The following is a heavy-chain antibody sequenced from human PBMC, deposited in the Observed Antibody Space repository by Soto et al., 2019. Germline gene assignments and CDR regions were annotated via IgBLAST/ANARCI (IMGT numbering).Heavy chain of an antibody. CDR2: IYYSGST. Sequence: SETLSLTCTVSGGSISSYYWSWIRQPPGKGLEWIGYIYYSGSTNYNPSLKSRVTISVDTSKNQFSLKLSSVTAADTAVYYCARDKREYSSSNWFDPWGQGTLVTVSS. CDR3: ARDKREYSSSNWFDP. V-gene: IGHV4-59*01. CDR1: GGSISSYY. J-gene: IGHJ5*02. D-gene: IGHD6-6*01.